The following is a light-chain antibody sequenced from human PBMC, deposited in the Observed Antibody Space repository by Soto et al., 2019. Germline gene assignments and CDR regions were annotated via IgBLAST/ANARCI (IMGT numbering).Light chain of an antibody. CDR2: ANN. J-gene: IGLJ1*01. Sequence: QLVLTQPPSASGTPGQRVTISCSGSSSDIGSNSVYWYQQLPGTAPKLLIYANNQRPSGVPDRFSGSKSGSSASLAISGLQSEDEADYYCAAWDDSLSGRYVFGTGTKVTVL. V-gene: IGLV1-44*01. CDR1: SSDIGSNS. CDR3: AAWDDSLSGRYV.